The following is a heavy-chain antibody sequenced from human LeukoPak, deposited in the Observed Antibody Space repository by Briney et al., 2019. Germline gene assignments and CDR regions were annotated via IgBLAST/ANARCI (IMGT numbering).Heavy chain of an antibody. J-gene: IGHJ6*03. D-gene: IGHD2-2*02. CDR1: GFTFNSYW. CDR2: INWNGGST. Sequence: GGSLRLSCAASGFTFNSYWFHWVRQAPGKGLVWVSGINWNGGSTGYADSVKGRFTISRDNAKNSLYLQMNSLRAEDTALYYCARAIPIRHPRDYYYYMDVWGKGTTVTVSS. CDR3: ARAIPIRHPRDYYYYMDV. V-gene: IGHV3-20*04.